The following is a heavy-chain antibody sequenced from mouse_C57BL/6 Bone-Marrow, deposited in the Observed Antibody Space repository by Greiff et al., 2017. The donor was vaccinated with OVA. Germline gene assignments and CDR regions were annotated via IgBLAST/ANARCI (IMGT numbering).Heavy chain of an antibody. J-gene: IGHJ2*01. V-gene: IGHV1-53*01. Sequence: QVQLQQPGTELVKPGASVKLSCKASGYTFTSYWMHWVKQRPGQGLEWIGNINPSNGGTNYNEKFKSKATLTVDKSSSTAYMQLSSLTSEDSAVYYCARSADYYYGSKYYFDYWGQGTTLTVSS. CDR2: INPSNGGT. CDR1: GYTFTSYW. CDR3: ARSADYYYGSKYYFDY. D-gene: IGHD1-1*01.